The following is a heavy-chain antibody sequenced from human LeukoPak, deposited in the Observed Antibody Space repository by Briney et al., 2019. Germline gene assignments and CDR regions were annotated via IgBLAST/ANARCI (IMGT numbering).Heavy chain of an antibody. J-gene: IGHJ4*02. D-gene: IGHD1-26*01. CDR3: AREWELLFDY. CDR2: IRYDGSNK. Sequence: GGSLRLSCGASGFTFSSYGMHWVRQAPGKGLEWVAFIRYDGSNKYYADSVKGRFTISRDNAKNSLYLQMNSLRAEDTAVYYCAREWELLFDYWGQGTLATVSS. CDR1: GFTFSSYG. V-gene: IGHV3-30*02.